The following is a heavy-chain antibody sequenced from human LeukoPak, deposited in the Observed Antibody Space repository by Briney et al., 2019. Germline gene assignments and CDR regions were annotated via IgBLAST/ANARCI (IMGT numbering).Heavy chain of an antibody. V-gene: IGHV4-4*02. CDR3: ALARDYRSGP. D-gene: IGHD4/OR15-4a*01. Sequence: SGTLSLTCAVSGDSISSGDWWSWWVRQPPGKGLEWIGEIHHGGSTNYHPSLKSRVTMSVDKPKNQFSLRLNSVTAADTAVYYCALARDYRSGPWGQGTLVTVSS. CDR1: GDSISSGDW. CDR2: IHHGGST. J-gene: IGHJ5*02.